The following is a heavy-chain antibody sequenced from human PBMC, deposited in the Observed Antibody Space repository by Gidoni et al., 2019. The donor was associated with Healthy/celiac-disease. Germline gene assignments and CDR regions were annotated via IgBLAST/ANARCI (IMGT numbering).Heavy chain of an antibody. Sequence: EGQVLGVGGGLVQPGGSLGLSWAAVGFTLSSHALGWVRQAPGKGLEWVSAISGSGGSTYYADSVKGRFTISRDNSKNTLYLQMNSLRAEDTAVYYCATGNDYVWGSYRYTFDYWGQGTLVTVSS. V-gene: IGHV3-23*01. CDR1: GFTLSSHA. CDR2: ISGSGGST. D-gene: IGHD3-16*02. CDR3: ATGNDYVWGSYRYTFDY. J-gene: IGHJ4*02.